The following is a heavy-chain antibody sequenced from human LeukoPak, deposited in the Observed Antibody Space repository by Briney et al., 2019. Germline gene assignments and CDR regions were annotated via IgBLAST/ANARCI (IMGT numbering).Heavy chain of an antibody. CDR1: GGSISSYY. CDR2: IYTSGST. J-gene: IGHJ3*02. V-gene: IGHV4-4*09. CDR3: ARRYCSSTSCHDAFDI. Sequence: SETLSLTCTVSGGSISSYYRSWIRQPPGKGLEWIGYIYTSGSTSYNPSLKSRVTISVGTSKNQFSLKLSSVTAADTAVYYCARRYCSSTSCHDAFDIWGQGTMVTVSS. D-gene: IGHD2-2*01.